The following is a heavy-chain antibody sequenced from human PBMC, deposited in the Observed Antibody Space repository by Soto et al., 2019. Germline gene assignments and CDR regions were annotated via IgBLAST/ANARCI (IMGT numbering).Heavy chain of an antibody. CDR1: GYTFTSYG. D-gene: IGHD2-2*01. J-gene: IGHJ6*02. CDR2: ISAYNGNT. V-gene: IGHV1-18*01. CDR3: ARGRDIVVVPAAPYGMDV. Sequence: QVQLVQSGAEVKKPGASVKVSCKASGYTFTSYGISWVRQAPGQGLEWMGWISAYNGNTNYAQKLQGRVTMTTDTSTSTAYMELRSLRSEDTAVYYCARGRDIVVVPAAPYGMDVWGQGTTVTVSS.